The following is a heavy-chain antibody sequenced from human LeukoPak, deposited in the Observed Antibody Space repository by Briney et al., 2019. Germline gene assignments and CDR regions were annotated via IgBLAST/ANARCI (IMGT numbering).Heavy chain of an antibody. CDR3: VSGREGCIGGSRYSADDAFDI. CDR1: GYSFTAYY. CDR2: INPNSGGA. J-gene: IGHJ3*02. V-gene: IGHV1-2*02. D-gene: IGHD2-15*01. Sequence: ASVKVSCYAAGYSFTAYYMNWVRQAPGQKLQWMRGINPNSGGANYAQKFQRRVTMTRATTISTASKELCSMRSDDTAAYYYVSGREGCIGGSRYSADDAFDIWGQGTMVTVSS.